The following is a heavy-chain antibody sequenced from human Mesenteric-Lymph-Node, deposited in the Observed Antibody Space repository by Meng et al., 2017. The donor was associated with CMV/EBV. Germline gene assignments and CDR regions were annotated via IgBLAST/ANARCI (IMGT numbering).Heavy chain of an antibody. D-gene: IGHD2-2*01. V-gene: IGHV3-7*01. CDR1: GFTFSDYY. CDR3: ARAWYQLLSEYFQH. CDR2: IKQDGSEK. J-gene: IGHJ1*01. Sequence: GESLKISCAASGFTFSDYYMSWIRQAPGKGLEWVANIKQDGSEKYYVDSVKGRFTISRDNAKNSLYLQMNSLRAEDTAVYYCARAWYQLLSEYFQHWGQGTLVTVSS.